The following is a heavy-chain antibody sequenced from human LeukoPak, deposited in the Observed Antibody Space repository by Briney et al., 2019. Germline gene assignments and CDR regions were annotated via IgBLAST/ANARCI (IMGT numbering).Heavy chain of an antibody. CDR1: GFSFSSYA. D-gene: IGHD6-13*01. CDR2: ISGSGGST. V-gene: IGHV3-23*01. Sequence: GGSLRLSCAASGFSFSSYAMNWVRQAPGKGLEWVSAISGSGGSTYYADSVKGRFTISRDNSKNTLYLQMNSLRAEDTAVYYCAKEGPFGEQQEYFDYWGQGTLVTVSS. CDR3: AKEGPFGEQQEYFDY. J-gene: IGHJ4*02.